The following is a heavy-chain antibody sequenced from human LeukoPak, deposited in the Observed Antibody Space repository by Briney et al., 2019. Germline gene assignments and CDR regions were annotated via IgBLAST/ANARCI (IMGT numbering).Heavy chain of an antibody. J-gene: IGHJ4*02. CDR2: IFGSGGSP. V-gene: IGHV3-23*01. Sequence: GGSLRLSCAASGFTFGSHAMYWVRQDPRKGLEWVAGIFGSGGSPHYADPVKGRFTISRDNSRNTVYLQINSLRAEDTAVYSGGKTTVGYSSGQKPAWPVDYWGQGTLVTVSS. D-gene: IGHD5-18*01. CDR1: GFTFGSHA. CDR3: GKTTVGYSSGQKPAWPVDY.